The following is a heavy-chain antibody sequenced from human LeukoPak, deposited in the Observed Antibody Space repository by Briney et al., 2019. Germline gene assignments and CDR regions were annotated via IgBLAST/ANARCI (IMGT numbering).Heavy chain of an antibody. Sequence: SETLSLTCTVSGGSVSSSSYYWGWIRQPPGKGLEWTGSIYYSASTYYNPSLKSRVTISVDTSKNQFSLKLSSVTAADTAVYYCAPNNGYSYGFDYWGQGTLVTVSS. J-gene: IGHJ4*02. D-gene: IGHD5-18*01. CDR3: APNNGYSYGFDY. CDR2: IYYSAST. CDR1: GGSVSSSSYY. V-gene: IGHV4-39*01.